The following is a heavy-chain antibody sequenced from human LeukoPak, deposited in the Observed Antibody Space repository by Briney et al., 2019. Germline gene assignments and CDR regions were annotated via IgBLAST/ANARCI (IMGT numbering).Heavy chain of an antibody. Sequence: GGSLRLSCAASGFTFSSYAMHWVRQAPGKGLEWVAVTSSDGNIKYYADSVKGRFTISRDNSKNTLYLQMNSLRGEDTGVYYCPRHPVPATARHFDYWGQGTLVNVSS. CDR1: GFTFSSYA. J-gene: IGHJ4*02. V-gene: IGHV3-30-3*01. D-gene: IGHD5-18*01. CDR2: TSSDGNIK. CDR3: PRHPVPATARHFDY.